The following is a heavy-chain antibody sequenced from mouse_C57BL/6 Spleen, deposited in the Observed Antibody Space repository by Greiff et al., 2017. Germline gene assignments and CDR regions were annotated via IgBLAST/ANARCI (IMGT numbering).Heavy chain of an antibody. Sequence: EVMLVESEGGLVQPGSSMKLSCTASGFTFSDYYMAWVRQVPEKGLEWVANINYDGSSTYYLDSLKSRFIISRDNAKNILYLQMSSLKSEDTATYYCARVHYYGIPYFDVWGTGTTVTVSS. CDR1: GFTFSDYY. J-gene: IGHJ1*03. D-gene: IGHD1-2*01. V-gene: IGHV5-16*01. CDR3: ARVHYYGIPYFDV. CDR2: INYDGSST.